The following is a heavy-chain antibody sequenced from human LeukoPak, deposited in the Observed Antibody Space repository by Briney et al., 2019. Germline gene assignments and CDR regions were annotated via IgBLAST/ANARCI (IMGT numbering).Heavy chain of an antibody. CDR2: IYYSRNT. CDR3: MRHEEEDGYNAKPFDS. CDR1: GGSIRNSNHY. J-gene: IGHJ4*02. D-gene: IGHD5-24*01. Sequence: SETLSLTCTVSGGSIRNSNHYWGWVRQPPGKGLEWLGTIYYSRNTYYSPSLKSRITISVDTSKNQFSLSLTSVTTADTAVYFCMRHEEEDGYNAKPFDSWGQGTLVTVSS. V-gene: IGHV4-39*01.